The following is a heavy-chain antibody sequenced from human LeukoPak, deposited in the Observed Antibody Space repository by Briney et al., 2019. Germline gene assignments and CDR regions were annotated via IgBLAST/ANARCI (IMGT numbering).Heavy chain of an antibody. J-gene: IGHJ1*01. CDR1: GFTFNNAW. D-gene: IGHD6-6*01. Sequence: GGSLRLSCAASGFTFNNAWISWVRQAPGKGLEWVGRINYKTKSGTVDYAAPVKGRFTISRDDSEGTLYLQMNSLRAEDTAVYYCAKVEYSSNIPQHWGQGTLVTVSS. V-gene: IGHV3-15*01. CDR2: INYKTKSGTV. CDR3: AKVEYSSNIPQH.